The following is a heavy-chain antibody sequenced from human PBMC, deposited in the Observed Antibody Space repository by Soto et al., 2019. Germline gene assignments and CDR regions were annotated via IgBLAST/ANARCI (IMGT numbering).Heavy chain of an antibody. V-gene: IGHV3-30*03. CDR3: GAGQYFSDY. J-gene: IGHJ4*02. D-gene: IGHD6-13*01. Sequence: QVQLMESGGGEVQPGKSLRLSCAASGFSFTNYGMHWVRQAPGKGLECVALISYDGTNKYYADSVKGRFTISRDNSKNTLYLQMNSLRPEDTAVYYCGAGQYFSDYWGQGTLVSVSS. CDR2: ISYDGTNK. CDR1: GFSFTNYG.